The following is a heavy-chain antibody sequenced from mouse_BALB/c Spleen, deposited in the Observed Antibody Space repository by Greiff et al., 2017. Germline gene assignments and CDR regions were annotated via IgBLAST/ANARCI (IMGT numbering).Heavy chain of an antibody. J-gene: IGHJ4*01. D-gene: IGHD2-4*01. V-gene: IGHV2-4-1*01. Sequence: VPLQQSGPCPVQPSKSLFITRTVSGFSFTCYGLHRVRQSPGKGLEWLGVIWSGGSTDYNAAFISRLSISKDNSKSQVFFKMNSLQADDTAIYYCARNWGYDSYYAMDYWGQGTSVTVSS. CDR1: GFSFTCYG. CDR2: IWSGGST. CDR3: ARNWGYDSYYAMDY.